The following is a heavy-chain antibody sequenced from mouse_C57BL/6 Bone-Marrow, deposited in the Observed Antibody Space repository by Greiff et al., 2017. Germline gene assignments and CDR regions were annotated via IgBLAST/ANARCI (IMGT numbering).Heavy chain of an antibody. CDR2: IWGDGST. V-gene: IGHV2-3*01. Sequence: QVQLKESGPGLVAPSQSLSITCTVSGFSFTSYGVSWVRQPPGKGLEWLGVIWGDGSTNYHSALISRLSISKDNSKSEDFLKLKSLQTDDTATYYCVKKGTLSRDGYYFWYFDVWGTGTTVTVSS. J-gene: IGHJ1*03. D-gene: IGHD2-3*01. CDR1: GFSFTSYG. CDR3: VKKGTLSRDGYYFWYFDV.